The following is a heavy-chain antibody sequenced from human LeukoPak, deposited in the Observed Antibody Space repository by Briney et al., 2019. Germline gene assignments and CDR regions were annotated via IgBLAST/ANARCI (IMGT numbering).Heavy chain of an antibody. CDR1: GYTFTSYG. CDR3: ATGVLYGSGSPNFDY. CDR2: ISAYNGNT. D-gene: IGHD3-10*01. V-gene: IGHV1-18*01. J-gene: IGHJ4*02. Sequence: ASVKVSCKASGYTFTSYGISWVRQAPGQGLEWMGWISAYNGNTHYAQKLQGRVTMTTDTSTSTVYMELSSLRSEDTAVYYCATGVLYGSGSPNFDYWGQGTLVTVSS.